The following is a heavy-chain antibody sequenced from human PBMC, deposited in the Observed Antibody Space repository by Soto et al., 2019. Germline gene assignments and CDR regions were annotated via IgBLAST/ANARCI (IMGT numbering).Heavy chain of an antibody. J-gene: IGHJ5*02. Sequence: QVQLVESGGGVVQPGRSLRLSCAASGFTFSSYGMHWVRQAPGKGLEWVAVIWYDGSNKYYADSVKGRFTISRDNSKNTLYLQRNSLRAEDTAVYYCARERDGDYGDDPWGQGTLVTVSS. CDR3: ARERDGDYGDDP. CDR2: IWYDGSNK. D-gene: IGHD4-17*01. V-gene: IGHV3-33*01. CDR1: GFTFSSYG.